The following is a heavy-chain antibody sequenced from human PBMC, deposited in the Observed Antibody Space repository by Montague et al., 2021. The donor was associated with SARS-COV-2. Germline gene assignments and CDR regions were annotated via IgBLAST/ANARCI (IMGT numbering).Heavy chain of an antibody. Sequence: SETLSLTCAVYGGSFSGYYWSWIRQPPGKGLEWIGEINHSGSTNYNPSLKSRVTISVDTSKNQFSLKLSPVTAADTAVYYCAKEREVVRAARTLVAFDLWGQGTMVTVSS. V-gene: IGHV4-34*01. J-gene: IGHJ3*01. D-gene: IGHD2-2*01. CDR1: GGSFSGYY. CDR3: AKEREVVRAARTLVAFDL. CDR2: INHSGST.